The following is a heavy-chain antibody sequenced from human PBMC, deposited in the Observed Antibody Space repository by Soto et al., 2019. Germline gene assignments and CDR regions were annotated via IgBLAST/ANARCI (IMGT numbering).Heavy chain of an antibody. J-gene: IGHJ6*03. CDR1: GGSFSGYY. CDR3: ARGHRIITVYYYYYYMDV. Sequence: QVQLQQWGAGLLKPSETLSLTCAVYGGSFSGYYWSWIRQPPGKGLEWIGEINHSGSTNYNPSLKSRVTISVDTSKNQFSLKLSSVTAADTAVYSCARGHRIITVYYYYYYMDVWGKGTTVTVSS. CDR2: INHSGST. V-gene: IGHV4-34*01. D-gene: IGHD4-4*01.